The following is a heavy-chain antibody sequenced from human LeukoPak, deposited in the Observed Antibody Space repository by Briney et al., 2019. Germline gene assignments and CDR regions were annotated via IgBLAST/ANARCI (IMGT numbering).Heavy chain of an antibody. Sequence: GRSLRRSCAASGFTFSSYGMHWVRQAPGKGLEWVAVIWYDGSNKYYADSVKGRFTISRDNSKNTLYLQMNSLRAEDTAVYYCAKAAEKYYFDYWGQGTLVTVSS. CDR2: IWYDGSNK. V-gene: IGHV3-33*06. D-gene: IGHD1-14*01. CDR1: GFTFSSYG. CDR3: AKAAEKYYFDY. J-gene: IGHJ4*02.